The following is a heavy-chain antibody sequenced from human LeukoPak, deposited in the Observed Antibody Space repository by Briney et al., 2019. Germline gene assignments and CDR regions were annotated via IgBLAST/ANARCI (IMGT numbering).Heavy chain of an antibody. V-gene: IGHV1-8*02. CDR3: AMVAGYCSGGSCYSLDY. CDR2: MNPNSGNT. CDR1: GYTFTSYV. J-gene: IGHJ4*02. Sequence: VSVKVSCKASGYTFTSYVINWVRPATGQGLEWMGWMNPNSGNTGYAQKFQGRVTMTRNTSISTAYMELSSLRSEDTAVYYCAMVAGYCSGGSCYSLDYWGQGTLVTVSS. D-gene: IGHD2-15*01.